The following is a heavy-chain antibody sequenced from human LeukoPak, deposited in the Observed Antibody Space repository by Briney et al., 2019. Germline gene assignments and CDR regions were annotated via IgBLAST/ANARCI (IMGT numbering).Heavy chain of an antibody. D-gene: IGHD6-13*01. Sequence: GGSLRLSCAASGFTFSSYSMNWVRQAPGKGLEWVANIKKDGSEKYYVDSVKGRFTISRDNAKNTLYLQMNSLRAEDTAVYYCSSSWYDPNYYYYMDVWGKGTTVTISS. CDR3: SSSWYDPNYYYYMDV. CDR2: IKKDGSEK. CDR1: GFTFSSYS. V-gene: IGHV3-7*01. J-gene: IGHJ6*03.